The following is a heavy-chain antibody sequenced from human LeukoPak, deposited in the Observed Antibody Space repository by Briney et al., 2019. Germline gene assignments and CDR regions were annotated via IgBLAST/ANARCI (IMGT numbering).Heavy chain of an antibody. V-gene: IGHV1-2*02. J-gene: IGHJ4*02. CDR1: GYPFSGHN. CDR3: ARPEYRYGYLLDY. D-gene: IGHD5-18*01. Sequence: EASVKVSCKASGYPFSGHNIHWVRQAPGQGLEWVGWIDPTTGGTNYAQRFQGRVTLTRDTSITTAYMELNSLTSDDTAVYFCARPEYRYGYLLDYWGQGTLITVPS. CDR2: IDPTTGGT.